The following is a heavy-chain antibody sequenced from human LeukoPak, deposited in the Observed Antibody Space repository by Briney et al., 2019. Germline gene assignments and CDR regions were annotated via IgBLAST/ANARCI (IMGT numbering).Heavy chain of an antibody. CDR2: IYYSGST. J-gene: IGHJ4*02. D-gene: IGHD6-19*01. CDR3: ARMHSSGWSVY. Sequence: SETLSLTCTVSGGSISSYYWSWIRQPPGKGLEWIGYIYYSGSTNYNPSLKSRVTISVDTSKNQFSLKLSSVTAADTAVYYCARMHSSGWSVYWGQGTLVTVSS. V-gene: IGHV4-59*01. CDR1: GGSISSYY.